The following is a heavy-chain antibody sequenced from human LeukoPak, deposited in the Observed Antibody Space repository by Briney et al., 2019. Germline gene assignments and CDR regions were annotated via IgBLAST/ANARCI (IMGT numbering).Heavy chain of an antibody. CDR1: GFTFSDYY. CDR3: ATYSNFRFDF. J-gene: IGHJ4*02. CDR2: ITNSGTTI. V-gene: IGHV3-11*01. Sequence: GGPLRLSCGASGFTFSDYYMTWIRQAPGKGLEWVSYITNSGTTIYYADSVKGRFTISRDNSKNSLYLQMNSLRAEDTAVYYCATYSNFRFDFWGQGTLVTVSS. D-gene: IGHD4-11*01.